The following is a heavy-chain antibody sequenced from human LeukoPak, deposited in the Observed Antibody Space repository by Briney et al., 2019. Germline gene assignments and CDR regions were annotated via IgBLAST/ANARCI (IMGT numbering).Heavy chain of an antibody. V-gene: IGHV5-51*01. CDR2: IYPGDSDT. D-gene: IGHD2-15*01. J-gene: IGHJ4*02. Sequence: GESLKISCKGSGSRFTSNWIGWVRRLPGKGLGWMGIIYPGDSDTRYSPSFQGQVTISADKSISTAYLQWSSLKASDTAMYYCARQGVVLPSFDYWGQGTLVTVSS. CDR1: GSRFTSNW. CDR3: ARQGVVLPSFDY.